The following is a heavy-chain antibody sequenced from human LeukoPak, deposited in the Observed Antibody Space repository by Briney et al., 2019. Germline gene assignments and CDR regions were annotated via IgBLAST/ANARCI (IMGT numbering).Heavy chain of an antibody. CDR2: INSDGSST. CDR3: ARAPIVGANYYYGMDV. J-gene: IGHJ6*02. Sequence: GGSLRLSCAASGFTFSSYWMHWVRQAPGKGLVWVSHINSDGSSTSYADSVKGRFTIPRDNAKNTLYLQMNSLRAEDTAVYYCARAPIVGANYYYGMDVWGQGTTVTVSS. CDR1: GFTFSSYW. D-gene: IGHD1-26*01. V-gene: IGHV3-74*01.